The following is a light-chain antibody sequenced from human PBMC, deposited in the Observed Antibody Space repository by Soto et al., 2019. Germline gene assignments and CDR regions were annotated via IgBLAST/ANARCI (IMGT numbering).Light chain of an antibody. CDR2: EVS. Sequence: QSALTQPASVSGSAGQSIAISCTGTSSDVGGYNYVSWYQQHPGKAPKLLLSEVSKRPSGVSDRFSGSKSGNTASLTISGLQTPDEADYYCSSFTSAYTFVFGTGTKLTVL. J-gene: IGLJ1*01. V-gene: IGLV2-14*01. CDR1: SSDVGGYNY. CDR3: SSFTSAYTFV.